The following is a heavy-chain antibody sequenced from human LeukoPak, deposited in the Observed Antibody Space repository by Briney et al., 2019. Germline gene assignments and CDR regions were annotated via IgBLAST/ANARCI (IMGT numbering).Heavy chain of an antibody. CDR2: INHSGST. J-gene: IGHJ6*03. CDR3: ARGVVRGGWYNYYYMDV. V-gene: IGHV4-34*01. D-gene: IGHD3-10*01. Sequence: SETLSLPPPPPPPPFSGYYWGWIRQPPGKGLEWIGEINHSGSTNYNPSLKSRVTISVDTSKNQFSLKLSSVTAADTAVYYCARGVVRGGWYNYYYMDVWGKGTTVTVSS. CDR1: PPPFSGYY.